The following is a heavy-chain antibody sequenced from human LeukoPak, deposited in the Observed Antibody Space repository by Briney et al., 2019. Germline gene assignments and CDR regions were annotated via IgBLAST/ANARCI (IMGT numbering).Heavy chain of an antibody. J-gene: IGHJ5*02. V-gene: IGHV4-34*01. CDR2: FNHNWGT. Sequence: PSETLSLTCAVYSGSFSGYYWTWFRQPPGKGLEWIGEFNHNWGTKYNPSLNSRVTISVDTSNNHLSLKLTSVTAADTAVYYCATPGYSSGWYFDPWGQGTLVTVSS. CDR3: ATPGYSSGWYFDP. CDR1: SGSFSGYY. D-gene: IGHD6-19*01.